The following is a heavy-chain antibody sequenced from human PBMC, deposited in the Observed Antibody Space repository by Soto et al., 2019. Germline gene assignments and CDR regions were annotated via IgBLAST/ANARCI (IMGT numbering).Heavy chain of an antibody. CDR3: ARHRHPRGTVGATSPLDP. CDR2: ISYDGSNK. V-gene: IGHV3-30*03. D-gene: IGHD1-26*01. J-gene: IGHJ5*02. Sequence: PLGSLRLSCAASGFTFSSYGMHWVRQAPGKGLEWVAVISYDGSNKYYADSVQGRFTISRDKSNNTLYLQMRRVRAEDTAVYFCARHRHPRGTVGATSPLDPWGQGTQVTVSS. CDR1: GFTFSSYG.